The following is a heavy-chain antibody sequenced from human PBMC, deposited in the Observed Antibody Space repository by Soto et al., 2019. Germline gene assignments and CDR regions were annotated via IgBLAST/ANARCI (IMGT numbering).Heavy chain of an antibody. J-gene: IGHJ3*02. V-gene: IGHV4-4*02. Sequence: SETLSLTCAVSGGSISSSNWWSWVRQPPGKGLEWIGEIYHSGSTNYNPSLKSRVTISVDKSKNQFSLKLSSVTAADTAVYYCARVLRGYYDSSGLGSAFDIWGQGTMVTVSS. D-gene: IGHD3-22*01. CDR2: IYHSGST. CDR3: ARVLRGYYDSSGLGSAFDI. CDR1: GGSISSSNW.